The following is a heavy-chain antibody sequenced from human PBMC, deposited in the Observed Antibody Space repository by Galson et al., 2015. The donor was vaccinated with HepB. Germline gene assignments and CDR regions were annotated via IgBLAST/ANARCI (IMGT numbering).Heavy chain of an antibody. V-gene: IGHV3-30-3*01. J-gene: IGHJ6*02. Sequence: SLRLSCAASGFTFSSYAMHWVRQAPGKGLEWVAVISYDGSNKYYADSVKGRFTISRDNSKNTLYLQMNSLRAEDTAVYYCARDLWTGGYCSSTSCSRLYGMDVWGQGTTVTVSS. CDR2: ISYDGSNK. CDR1: GFTFSSYA. CDR3: ARDLWTGGYCSSTSCSRLYGMDV. D-gene: IGHD2-2*01.